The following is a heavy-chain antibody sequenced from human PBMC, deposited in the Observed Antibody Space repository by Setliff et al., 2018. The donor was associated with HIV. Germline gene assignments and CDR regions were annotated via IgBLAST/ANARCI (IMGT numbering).Heavy chain of an antibody. CDR2: IYHSGST. Sequence: KPSETLSLTCTVSGVSISSGTYYWGWVRQPPGKGLEWIGSIYHSGSTYYNPPLKSRVTISVDTSNNQFSLKLNSVTAADTAVYYCVSLPASYDFWSGDYRDWYFDVWGRGTLVTVSS. D-gene: IGHD3-3*01. V-gene: IGHV4-39*01. J-gene: IGHJ2*01. CDR3: VSLPASYDFWSGDYRDWYFDV. CDR1: GVSISSGTYY.